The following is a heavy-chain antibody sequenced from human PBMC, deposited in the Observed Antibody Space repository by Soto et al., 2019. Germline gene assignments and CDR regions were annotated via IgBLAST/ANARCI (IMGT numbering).Heavy chain of an antibody. Sequence: QVHLVESGGGLVKPGGSLRLSCTASKFTFSDYYMSRVRQAPGKGLEWLSSIRPSSTYKYCPDSVEGRFTISRDNAKKSLVLQMNSLSAEDTAVSYCARVGDTGNELPIPSHWFFDLWGRGTLVTVSS. CDR2: IRPSSTYK. J-gene: IGHJ2*01. V-gene: IGHV3-11*05. D-gene: IGHD1-26*01. CDR1: KFTFSDYY. CDR3: ARVGDTGNELPIPSHWFFDL.